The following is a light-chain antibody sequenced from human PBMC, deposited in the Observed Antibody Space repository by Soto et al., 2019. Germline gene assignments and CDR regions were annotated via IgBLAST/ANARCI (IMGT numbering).Light chain of an antibody. V-gene: IGKV3-11*01. Sequence: IVLTQSPATLSLWPGETAILSCRASQSVSNYLSWYQQKPGQAPRLLIYDASNRSPGIPARFSGSGSGTDFTLTISSLDPEDFALYYCQQRDSWITFGQGTRLEIE. CDR3: QQRDSWIT. CDR1: QSVSNY. J-gene: IGKJ5*01. CDR2: DAS.